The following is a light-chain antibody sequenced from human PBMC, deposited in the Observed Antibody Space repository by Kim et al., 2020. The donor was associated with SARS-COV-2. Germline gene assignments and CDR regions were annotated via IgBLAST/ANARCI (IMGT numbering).Light chain of an antibody. Sequence: VALGQTVRITCQGDSRRNSYINWYQQKPGQAPVLVIYNKKDRPSGIPDRFSGSNSGNTASLTSTGTQAEDEADYYCNSWDSSGDHLFGGGTKLTVL. V-gene: IGLV3-19*01. CDR3: NSWDSSGDHL. CDR1: SRRNSY. CDR2: NKK. J-gene: IGLJ2*01.